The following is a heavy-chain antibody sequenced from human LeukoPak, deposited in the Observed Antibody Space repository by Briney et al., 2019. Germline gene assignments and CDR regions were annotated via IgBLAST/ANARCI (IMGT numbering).Heavy chain of an antibody. Sequence: SETLSLTCAVYGGSFSGYYWSWIRQPPGKGLKWIGEINHSGSTNYNPSLKSRVTISVDTSKNQFSLKLSSVTAADTAVYYCARGRYYDSSGWAFDIWGQGTMVTVSS. CDR3: ARGRYYDSSGWAFDI. CDR1: GGSFSGYY. V-gene: IGHV4-34*01. CDR2: INHSGST. D-gene: IGHD3-22*01. J-gene: IGHJ3*02.